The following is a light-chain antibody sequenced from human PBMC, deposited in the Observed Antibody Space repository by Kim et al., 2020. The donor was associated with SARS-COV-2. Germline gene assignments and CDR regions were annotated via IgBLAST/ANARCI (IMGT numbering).Light chain of an antibody. CDR1: QRVSSSY. CDR2: GAS. Sequence: EIVLTQSPGTLSLSPGERATLSCRASQRVSSSYLAWYQQKPGQAPRLLICGASSRATGIPDRFSGSGSGTDFTLTISRRESEDFAVYYCQQYGSAYTFGQETKLEIK. V-gene: IGKV3-20*01. CDR3: QQYGSAYT. J-gene: IGKJ2*01.